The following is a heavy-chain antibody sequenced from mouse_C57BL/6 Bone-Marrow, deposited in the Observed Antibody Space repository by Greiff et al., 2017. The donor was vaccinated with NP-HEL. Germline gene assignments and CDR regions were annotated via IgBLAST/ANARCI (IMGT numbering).Heavy chain of an antibody. Sequence: EVKLVESGGGLVQSGRSLRLSCATSGFTFSDFYMEWVRQAPGKGLEWIAASRNKANDYTTEYSASVKGRFIVSRDTSQSILYLKMNALRAEDTAIYYCARDAPPTGVGGAMDYWGQGTSVTVSS. CDR2: SRNKANDYTT. CDR3: ARDAPPTGVGGAMDY. J-gene: IGHJ4*01. V-gene: IGHV7-1*01. CDR1: GFTFSDFY. D-gene: IGHD1-1*01.